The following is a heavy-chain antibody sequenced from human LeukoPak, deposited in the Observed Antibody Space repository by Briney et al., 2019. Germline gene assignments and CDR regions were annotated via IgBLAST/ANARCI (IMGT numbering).Heavy chain of an antibody. D-gene: IGHD3-16*01. CDR1: GFIFGNYG. Sequence: GGSLRLSCAASGFIFGNYGMSWVRQVPGKGLEWVSSISNTATNTHYADSMEGRFIISRDNSKNTLSLHMDSLRAEDTALYYCAPQLWDHPGPWGQGIPVTVSS. CDR3: APQLWDHPGP. J-gene: IGHJ5*02. V-gene: IGHV3-23*01. CDR2: ISNTATNT.